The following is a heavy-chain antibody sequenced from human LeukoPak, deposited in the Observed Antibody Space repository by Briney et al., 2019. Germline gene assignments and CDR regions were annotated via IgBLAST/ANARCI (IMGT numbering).Heavy chain of an antibody. J-gene: IGHJ4*02. D-gene: IGHD3-3*01. CDR1: GFTFSSYW. CDR2: IKQDGSEK. V-gene: IGHV3-7*01. CDR3: AREIRFLEWLLDY. Sequence: GGTLRLSCAASGFTFSSYWMTWVRQAPGKELEWVANIKQDGSEKYCVDSVKGRFTISRDNAKNSLYLQMNSLRAEDTAVYYCAREIRFLEWLLDYWGQGTLVTVSS.